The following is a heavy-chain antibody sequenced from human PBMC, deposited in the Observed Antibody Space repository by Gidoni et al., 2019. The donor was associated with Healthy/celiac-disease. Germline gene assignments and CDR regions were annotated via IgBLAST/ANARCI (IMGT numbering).Heavy chain of an antibody. Sequence: DVQLVESGGGLVQPGRSPRLSCTPPGLPFGDYALSWFRQAPGKGLEWVGCISSKAYGGTTVYAASVKCILTISRDDSNSSAYLQMNSLKTEDTAVYYCTRGRDCGGDCFDAFDIWGQGTMVTVSS. CDR2: ISSKAYGGTT. V-gene: IGHV3-49*03. J-gene: IGHJ3*02. CDR3: TRGRDCGGDCFDAFDI. D-gene: IGHD2-21*01. CDR1: GLPFGDYA.